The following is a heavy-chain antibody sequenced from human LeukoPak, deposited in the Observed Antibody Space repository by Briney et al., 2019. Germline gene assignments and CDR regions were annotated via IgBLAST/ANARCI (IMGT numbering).Heavy chain of an antibody. CDR1: GFTFSSYS. Sequence: GGSLRLSCAASGFTFSSYSMNWVRQAPGKGLEWVAVISYDGSNKYYADSVKGRFTISRDNSKNTLYLQMNSPRAEDTAVYYCAKGQEEGSSWPVDYWGQGTLVTVSS. CDR2: ISYDGSNK. V-gene: IGHV3-30*18. J-gene: IGHJ4*02. D-gene: IGHD6-13*01. CDR3: AKGQEEGSSWPVDY.